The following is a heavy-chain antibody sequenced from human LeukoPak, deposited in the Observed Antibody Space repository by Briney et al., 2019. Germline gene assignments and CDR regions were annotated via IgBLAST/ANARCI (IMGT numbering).Heavy chain of an antibody. J-gene: IGHJ5*02. V-gene: IGHV4-59*01. CDR2: IQNSVTSY. CDR1: GGSISSYY. Sequence: PSETLSLTCTVSGGSISSYYRSWVRQPPGKGLEWIGYIQNSVTSYTDNPSLQSRVTISVDTSKNQLSLKLTSVTAADTAVYYCVRSPQLDPWGQGTLVTVSS. CDR3: VRSPQLDP.